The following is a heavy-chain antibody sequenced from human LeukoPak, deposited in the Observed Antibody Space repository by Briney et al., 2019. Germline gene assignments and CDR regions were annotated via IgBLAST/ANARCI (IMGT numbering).Heavy chain of an antibody. CDR1: GGTFSSYA. CDR3: ARVLPYYYDSSLPLAFDI. J-gene: IGHJ3*02. Sequence: SVKVTCKASGGTFSSYAISWVRQAPGQGLEWMGGIIPIFGTANYAQKFQGRVTITADESTSTAYMELSSLRSEDTAVYYCARVLPYYYDSSLPLAFDIWGQGTMVTVSS. CDR2: IIPIFGTA. D-gene: IGHD3-22*01. V-gene: IGHV1-69*13.